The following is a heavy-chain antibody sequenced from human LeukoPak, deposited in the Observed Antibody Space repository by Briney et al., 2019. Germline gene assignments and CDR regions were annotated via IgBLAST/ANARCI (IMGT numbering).Heavy chain of an antibody. J-gene: IGHJ3*02. CDR3: ARDLLAPGFDVFDI. CDR1: GFTVSSNY. D-gene: IGHD3-3*02. CDR2: IYSGGST. Sequence: PGGSLRLSCAASGFTVSSNYMSWVRQAPGKGLEWVSVIYSGGSTYYADSVKGRFTISRDNSKNTLYLQMNSLRAEDTAVYYCARDLLAPGFDVFDIWGQGTMVTVSS. V-gene: IGHV3-53*01.